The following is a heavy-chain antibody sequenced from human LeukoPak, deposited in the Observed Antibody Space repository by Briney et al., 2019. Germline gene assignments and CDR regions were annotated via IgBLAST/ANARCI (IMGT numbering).Heavy chain of an antibody. CDR2: IHYTGST. CDR1: GGSISSYY. D-gene: IGHD3-10*01. Sequence: SETLSLTCTVSGGSISSYYWSWIRQSPGKGLECIGYIHYTGSTNYNPSLKSRVTISVETSKNQFSLKLKSVTAADTAVYYCARDSPPGLYYYGSGSYNWFDPWGQGTLVTVSS. CDR3: ARDSPPGLYYYGSGSYNWFDP. J-gene: IGHJ5*02. V-gene: IGHV4-59*12.